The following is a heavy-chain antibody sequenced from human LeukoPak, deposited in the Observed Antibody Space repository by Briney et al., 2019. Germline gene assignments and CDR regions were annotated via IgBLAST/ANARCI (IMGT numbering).Heavy chain of an antibody. CDR1: GFTFSSYS. Sequence: GGSLRLSCTGSGFTFSSYSMNWVRQAPGKGLEWVSSISSSSSYRYYADSVKGRFTISRDNAKNSLYLQMNSLRAEDTAVYYCASHYYDSSASPFDPWGQGTLVTVSS. D-gene: IGHD3-22*01. CDR3: ASHYYDSSASPFDP. J-gene: IGHJ5*02. V-gene: IGHV3-21*01. CDR2: ISSSSSYR.